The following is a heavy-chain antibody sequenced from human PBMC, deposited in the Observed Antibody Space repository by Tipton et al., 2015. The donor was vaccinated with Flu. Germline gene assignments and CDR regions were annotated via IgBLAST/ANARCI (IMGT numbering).Heavy chain of an antibody. J-gene: IGHJ6*02. V-gene: IGHV1-18*01. D-gene: IGHD4-11*01. Sequence: QVQLVQSGAEVKKPGASVKVSCQASGYSFTSYGVSWVRQAPGQGLEWMGWISTYNGDTKYAQKLQGRVTMTTDTSTSTAYMELRSLGSDDTAVYYCVRDSQLLRVYHYYGMDVWGQGTTVTVSS. CDR2: ISTYNGDT. CDR3: VRDSQLLRVYHYYGMDV. CDR1: GYSFTSYG.